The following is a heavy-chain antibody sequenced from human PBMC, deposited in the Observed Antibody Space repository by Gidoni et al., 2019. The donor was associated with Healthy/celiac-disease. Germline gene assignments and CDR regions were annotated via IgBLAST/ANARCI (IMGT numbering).Heavy chain of an antibody. CDR2: ISGSGGST. V-gene: IGHV3-23*01. Sequence: EVQLLESGGGLVQPGGSLRLSCAASGFTFSSYAMSWVRQAPGKGLEWVSAISGSGGSTYYADSVKGRFTISRDNSKNTLYLQMNSLRAEDTAVYYCAKDGVLLWFGESATTFFDYWGQGTLVTVSS. J-gene: IGHJ4*02. CDR1: GFTFSSYA. D-gene: IGHD3-10*01. CDR3: AKDGVLLWFGESATTFFDY.